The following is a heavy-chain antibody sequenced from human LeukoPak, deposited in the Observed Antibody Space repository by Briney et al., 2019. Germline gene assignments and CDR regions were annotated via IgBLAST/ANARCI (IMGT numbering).Heavy chain of an antibody. D-gene: IGHD5-18*01. J-gene: IGHJ4*02. V-gene: IGHV1-46*01. CDR3: ARDADTAMGVQESNYFHY. CDR1: GYTFTSYY. CDR2: INPSGGST. Sequence: GASVKVSGKPSGYTFTSYYMHWVRQTPGQGLEWMGIINPSGGSTSYAQKFQGRVTMTRDTSTSTVYMELSSLRSEDTAVYYCARDADTAMGVQESNYFHYWGQGGIVSVSS.